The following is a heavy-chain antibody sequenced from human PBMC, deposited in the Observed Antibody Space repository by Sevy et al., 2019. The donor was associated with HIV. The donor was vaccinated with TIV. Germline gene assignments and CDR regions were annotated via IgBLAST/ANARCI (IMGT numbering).Heavy chain of an antibody. CDR2: IRSKNGGGTT. J-gene: IGHJ3*02. D-gene: IGHD1-1*01. CDR3: TKDHIRISATTVKPFEI. CDR1: GFTVTNAW. Sequence: GGSLRLSCAASGFTVTNAWMSWVRQAPGKGLEWVGRIRSKNGGGTTDYAAPARGRFTISRDDSKNTLYVQINSLKTDDTALYYCTKDHIRISATTVKPFEIWGRGTMVTVSS. V-gene: IGHV3-15*01.